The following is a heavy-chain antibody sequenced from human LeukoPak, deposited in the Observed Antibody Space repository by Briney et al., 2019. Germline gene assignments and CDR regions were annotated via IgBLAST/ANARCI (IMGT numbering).Heavy chain of an antibody. CDR2: ISGSGSTI. D-gene: IGHD7-27*01. V-gene: IGHV3-11*01. CDR1: GFTFSDYY. J-gene: IGHJ4*02. CDR3: ARVAHLTGDPYDY. Sequence: PGGSLRLSCAASGFTFSDYYMTWIRQAPGKGLEWVSYISGSGSTIYYADSVKGRFTFSRDNARNSLSLQMNSLRPDDTAVYFCARVAHLTGDPYDYWGQGTLVTVSS.